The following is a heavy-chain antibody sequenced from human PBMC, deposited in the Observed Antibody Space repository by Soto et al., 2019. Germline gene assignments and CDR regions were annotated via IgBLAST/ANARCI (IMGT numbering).Heavy chain of an antibody. CDR1: GGTFRTYA. CDR2: IIPIFGKV. CDR3: AKGAVAGTPTSYYYYGMDV. J-gene: IGHJ6*02. D-gene: IGHD6-19*01. V-gene: IGHV1-69*12. Sequence: QVQLLQSGAEVKKPGSSVRVSCEASGGTFRTYAISWVRQAPGQGLEWMGEIIPIFGKVNDAQKFQGRVTITADESTTTVYMDLRSLTSEDTAVYYCAKGAVAGTPTSYYYYGMDVWGQGTTVTVS.